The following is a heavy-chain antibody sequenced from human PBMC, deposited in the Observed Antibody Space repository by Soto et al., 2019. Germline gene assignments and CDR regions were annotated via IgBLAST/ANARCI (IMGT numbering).Heavy chain of an antibody. D-gene: IGHD4-17*01. Sequence: SETLSLTCAVYGGSFSGYYWSWIRQPPGKGLEWIGEINHSGSTNYNPSLKSRVTISVDTSKNQFSLKLSSVTAAVTAVYYCARGPRGRTVTSYYYYYGMDVWRQGTTVTVSS. CDR3: ARGPRGRTVTSYYYYYGMDV. V-gene: IGHV4-34*01. CDR1: GGSFSGYY. J-gene: IGHJ6*02. CDR2: INHSGST.